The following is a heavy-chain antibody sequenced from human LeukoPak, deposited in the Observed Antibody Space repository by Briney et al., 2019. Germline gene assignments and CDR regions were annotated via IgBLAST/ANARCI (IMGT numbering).Heavy chain of an antibody. D-gene: IGHD3-22*01. CDR3: AKDFYDSSGSRYDY. V-gene: IGHV3-23*01. CDR1: GFSFSSYA. Sequence: GGSLRLSCTASGFSFSSYAMSWVRQAPGVGLEWVSAIDGGGGRTWHADSVRGRFTISRDNSKNTLFMQMDSLRAEDTAVYYCAKDFYDSSGSRYDYWGQGTLVTVSS. CDR2: IDGGGGRT. J-gene: IGHJ4*02.